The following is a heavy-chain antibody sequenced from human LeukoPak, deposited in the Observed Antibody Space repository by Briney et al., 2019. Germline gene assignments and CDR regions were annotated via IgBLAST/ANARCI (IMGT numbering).Heavy chain of an antibody. CDR3: AKDPGARVRGYYMDV. V-gene: IGHV3-30*02. D-gene: IGHD2-8*02. CDR1: GFTFSSYG. CDR2: IENDGSNK. J-gene: IGHJ6*03. Sequence: GGSLRLSCAASGFTFSSYGMHWVRQATGKGLEWVSFIENDGSNKYYADSVKGRFTISRNNSKNTLYLQMNSLRAEDTAVFYCAKDPGARVRGYYMDVWGKGTTVTVSS.